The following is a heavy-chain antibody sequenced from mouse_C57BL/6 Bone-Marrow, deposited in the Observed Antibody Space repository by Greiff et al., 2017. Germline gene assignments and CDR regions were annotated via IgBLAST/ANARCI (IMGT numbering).Heavy chain of an antibody. J-gene: IGHJ4*01. V-gene: IGHV1-18*01. CDR2: INPNNGGT. CDR3: ARGLLRGYYAMDY. D-gene: IGHD1-1*01. CDR1: GYTFTDYY. Sequence: VQLQQSGPELVKPGASVKIPCKASGYTFTDYYMDWVKQSPGKSLEWIGDINPNNGGTIYNQKFKGKATLTVDKSSSTAYMELRSLTSEDTAVYYCARGLLRGYYAMDYWGQGTTVTVSS.